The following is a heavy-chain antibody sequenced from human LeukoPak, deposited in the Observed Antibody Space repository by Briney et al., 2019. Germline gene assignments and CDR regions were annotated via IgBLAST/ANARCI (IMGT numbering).Heavy chain of an antibody. CDR2: ISSSGSTI. V-gene: IGHV3-48*03. Sequence: GGSLRLSCAASGFTFSSYEMNWVRRAPGKGLEWVSYISSSGSTIYYADSVKGRFTISRDNAKNPLYLQMNSLRAEDTAVYYCARVGQQLIFDYWGQGTLVTVSS. CDR3: ARVGQQLIFDY. D-gene: IGHD6-13*01. J-gene: IGHJ4*02. CDR1: GFTFSSYE.